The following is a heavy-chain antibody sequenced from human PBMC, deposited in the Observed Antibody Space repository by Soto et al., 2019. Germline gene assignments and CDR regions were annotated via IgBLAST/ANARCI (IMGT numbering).Heavy chain of an antibody. J-gene: IGHJ4*02. D-gene: IGHD3-22*01. CDR2: IRSRANSYAT. Sequence: PGGSLRLSCAASGFIFSGSALHWVRQASGKGLEWVGRIRSRANSYATSYAASVKGRFTISRDDSKNTAYLQMNSLKTEDTAVNYCTRPADGGSGYTFDQWGQGTLVTVSS. CDR3: TRPADGGSGYTFDQ. V-gene: IGHV3-73*01. CDR1: GFIFSGSA.